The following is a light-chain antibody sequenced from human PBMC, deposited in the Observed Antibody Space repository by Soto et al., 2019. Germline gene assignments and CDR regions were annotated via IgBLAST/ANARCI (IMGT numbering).Light chain of an antibody. Sequence: QAVVTQEPSLTVSPGGPVTLTCGSSTGAVTSGHYPYWFQQKPGQATRTLIYDTSNKHSWTPARFSGSLLGGKAALTLSGAQPEDEAEYYCLLSYSGARVFGGGTKLTVL. CDR1: TGAVTSGHY. J-gene: IGLJ3*02. V-gene: IGLV7-46*01. CDR3: LLSYSGARV. CDR2: DTS.